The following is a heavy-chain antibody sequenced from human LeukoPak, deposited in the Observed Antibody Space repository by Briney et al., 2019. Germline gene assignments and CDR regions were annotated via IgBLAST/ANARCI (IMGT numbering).Heavy chain of an antibody. CDR2: IIPIFGTA. J-gene: IGHJ6*02. V-gene: IGHV1-69*13. Sequence: AASVTVSCKASGGTFSRYAISWARQAPGQGLEWMGGIIPIFGTANYAQKFQGRVTITADESTSTAYMELSSLRSEDTAVYYCARLSLSSGYYYCYGMDVWGQGTTVTVSS. CDR3: ARLSLSSGYYYCYGMDV. CDR1: GGTFSRYA. D-gene: IGHD2/OR15-2a*01.